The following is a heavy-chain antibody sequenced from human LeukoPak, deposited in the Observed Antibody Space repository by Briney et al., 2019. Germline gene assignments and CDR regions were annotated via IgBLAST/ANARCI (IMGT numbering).Heavy chain of an antibody. V-gene: IGHV3-48*03. Sequence: GGSLRLSCAASGFTFSDFEMIWVRQAPGRGLEWVSYISRGGITTHYADSVKGRFTISRDNAKNSLYPHMNSLRAEDTAVYYCARENLLSYGYLGYWGQGTLVAVSS. CDR1: GFTFSDFE. D-gene: IGHD5-18*01. J-gene: IGHJ4*02. CDR3: ARENLLSYGYLGY. CDR2: ISRGGITT.